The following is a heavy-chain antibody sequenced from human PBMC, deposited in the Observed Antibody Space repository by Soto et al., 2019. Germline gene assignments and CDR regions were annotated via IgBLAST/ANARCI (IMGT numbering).Heavy chain of an antibody. CDR1: GGSVSSGSYY. CDR3: ARDRIVEDYYYGTDV. Sequence: PSETLSLTCTVSGGSVSSGSYYWSWIRQPPGKGLEWIGYIYYSGSTNYNPSLKSRVTISVDTSKNQFSLKLSSVTAADTAVYYCARDRIVEDYYYGTDVWGQGTTVTVSS. V-gene: IGHV4-61*01. J-gene: IGHJ6*02. CDR2: IYYSGST. D-gene: IGHD2-15*01.